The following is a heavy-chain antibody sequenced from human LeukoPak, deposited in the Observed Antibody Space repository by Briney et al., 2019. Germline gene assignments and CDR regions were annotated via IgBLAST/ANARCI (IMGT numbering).Heavy chain of an antibody. Sequence: SETLSRTCTVSGCTISSYYWSWIRQPAGKGLEWIGRIYTSGSTNYNPSLKSGVTMSVDTTKTPFSLQGTPVSAANTAFYCAGRAWQWLPHDSWGQGTLVTVSS. V-gene: IGHV4-4*07. D-gene: IGHD6-19*01. CDR2: IYTSGST. CDR3: GRAWQWLPHDS. CDR1: GCTISSYY. J-gene: IGHJ4*02.